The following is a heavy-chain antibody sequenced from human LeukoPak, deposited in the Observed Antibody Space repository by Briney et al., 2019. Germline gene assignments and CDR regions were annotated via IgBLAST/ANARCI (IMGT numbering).Heavy chain of an antibody. CDR1: GYTFTDYY. CDR2: INPNSGGT. CDR3: ARDLGSGWYKVWFDP. V-gene: IGHV1-2*02. Sequence: ASVKVSCKASGYTFTDYYMHWVRQAPGQGLEWMGWINPNSGGTNYAQKFQGRVTMTRDTSISTAYMELSRLRSDGTAVYSCARDLGSGWYKVWFDPWGQGTLVTVSS. D-gene: IGHD6-19*01. J-gene: IGHJ5*02.